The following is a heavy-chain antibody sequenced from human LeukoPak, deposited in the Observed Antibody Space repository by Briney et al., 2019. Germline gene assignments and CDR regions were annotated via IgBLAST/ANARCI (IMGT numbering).Heavy chain of an antibody. CDR1: GGSITNYY. CDR2: SYYSGTT. CDR3: ARGGYDILTGYGSFDP. J-gene: IGHJ5*02. V-gene: IGHV4-59*01. D-gene: IGHD3-9*01. Sequence: SETLSLTCTVSGGSITNYYWSWIRQPPGKGREGIGYSYYSGTTNYNPSLKSRVTISVDTSKNQFSLKLSSVTTADTAVYYCARGGYDILTGYGSFDPWGQGTLVSVSS.